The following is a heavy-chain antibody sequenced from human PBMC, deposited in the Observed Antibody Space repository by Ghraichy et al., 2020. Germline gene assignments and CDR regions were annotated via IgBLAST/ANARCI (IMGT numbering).Heavy chain of an antibody. Sequence: GGSLRLSCAASGFTFSSYAMHWVRQAPGKGLEYVSAISSNGGSTYYANSVKGRFTISRDNSKNTLYLQMGSLRAEDMAVYYCARKRGGDTDYYYYGMDVWGQGTTVTVSS. D-gene: IGHD2-21*02. CDR3: ARKRGGDTDYYYYGMDV. J-gene: IGHJ6*02. CDR1: GFTFSSYA. V-gene: IGHV3-64*01. CDR2: ISSNGGST.